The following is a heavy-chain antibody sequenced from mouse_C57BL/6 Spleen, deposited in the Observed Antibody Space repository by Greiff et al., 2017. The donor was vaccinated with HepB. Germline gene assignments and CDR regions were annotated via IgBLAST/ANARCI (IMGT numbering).Heavy chain of an antibody. V-gene: IGHV1-19*01. CDR1: GYTFTDYY. Sequence: VQLQKSGPVLVKPGASVKMSCKASGYTFTDYYMNWVKQSHGKSLEWIGVINPYNGGTSYNQKFKGKATLTVDKSSSTAYMELNSLTSEDSAVYYCARGNGDSYYFDYWGQGTTLTVSS. CDR3: ARGNGDSYYFDY. CDR2: INPYNGGT. D-gene: IGHD4-1*01. J-gene: IGHJ2*01.